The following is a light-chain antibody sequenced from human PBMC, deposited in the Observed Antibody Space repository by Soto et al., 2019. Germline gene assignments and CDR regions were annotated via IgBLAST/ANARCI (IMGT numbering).Light chain of an antibody. J-gene: IGKJ2*01. CDR2: GAS. CDR3: QQSNNWPYT. V-gene: IGKV3-15*01. Sequence: EVVMTQSQATLSVSPGERVTLSCRASQSVSDNLAWYQQKPGQAPRLLIYGASTRATTIPARFSGSGSGTEFTLTISSLQSEDFAVYYCQQSNNWPYTFGQGTKLDIK. CDR1: QSVSDN.